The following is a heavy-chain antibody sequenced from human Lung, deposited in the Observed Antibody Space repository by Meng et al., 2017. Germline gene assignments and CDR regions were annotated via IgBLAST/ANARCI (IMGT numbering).Heavy chain of an antibody. CDR2: INPKSGDT. D-gene: IGHD6-13*01. CDR3: ARDEDISAAGKLFGDY. CDR1: RYSFPGYW. J-gene: IGHJ4*02. V-gene: IGHV1-2*06. Sequence: SGGGVREPRAQVKVPLKPSRYSFPGYWHHWERRAPGQGLEWMGQINPKSGDTHYAQRFQGRVTMTGDTSSSTAYMELSGLRSDDTAMYYCARDEDISAAGKLFGDYWGQGTLVTVSS.